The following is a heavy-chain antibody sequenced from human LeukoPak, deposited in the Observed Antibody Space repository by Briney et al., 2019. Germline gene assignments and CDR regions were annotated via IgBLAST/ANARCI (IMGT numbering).Heavy chain of an antibody. V-gene: IGHV1-46*01. CDR3: AKEYYYDSSGHGSVDY. D-gene: IGHD3-22*01. Sequence: ASVQDSCQASGYTFTRYYMHWVRQAPGKGLDGMGIINPSGGSTSYAQKFQGRVTMTRDTSTSTVYMELSSLRSEDTAVYYCAKEYYYDSSGHGSVDYWGQGTLVTVSS. CDR2: INPSGGST. J-gene: IGHJ4*02. CDR1: GYTFTRYY.